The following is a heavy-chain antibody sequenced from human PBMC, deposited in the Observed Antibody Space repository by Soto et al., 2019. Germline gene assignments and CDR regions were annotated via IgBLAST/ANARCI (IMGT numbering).Heavy chain of an antibody. CDR3: ARDDYDSSGYLFDY. CDR1: GYTFTSYG. Sequence: GGPVKVSCKASGYTFTSYGISWVRQAPGQGLEWMGWISAYNGNTNYAQKLQGRVTMTTDTSTSTAYMELRSLRSDDTAVYYCARDDYDSSGYLFDYWGQGTLVTVSS. J-gene: IGHJ4*02. D-gene: IGHD3-22*01. CDR2: ISAYNGNT. V-gene: IGHV1-18*01.